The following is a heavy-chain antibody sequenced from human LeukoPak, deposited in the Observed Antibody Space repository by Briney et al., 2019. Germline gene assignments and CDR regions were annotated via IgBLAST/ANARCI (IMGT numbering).Heavy chain of an antibody. V-gene: IGHV3-64*01. CDR3: ARSPVRGYYDSSGYYYPPDAFDI. CDR1: GFTFSSYA. Sequence: GGSLRLSCAASGFTFSSYAMHWVRQAPGKGLEYVSAISSNGGSTYYANSVKGRFTFSRDNSKNTLYLQMGSLRAEDMAVYYCARSPVRGYYDSSGYYYPPDAFDIWGQGTMVTVSS. D-gene: IGHD3-22*01. J-gene: IGHJ3*02. CDR2: ISSNGGST.